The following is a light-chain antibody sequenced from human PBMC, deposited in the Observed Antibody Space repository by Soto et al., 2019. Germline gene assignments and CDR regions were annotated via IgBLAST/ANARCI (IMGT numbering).Light chain of an antibody. CDR3: QQYGSAPWT. J-gene: IGKJ1*01. Sequence: EIVLTQSPGTLPLSPGERATLSCRASQSVASNYLAWYQQKPGKAPRLLIYAASGRATGIPDRFSGSGSGTDFTLTISRLEPEDLAVDYCQQYGSAPWTFGQGTKVEIK. CDR2: AAS. V-gene: IGKV3-20*01. CDR1: QSVASNY.